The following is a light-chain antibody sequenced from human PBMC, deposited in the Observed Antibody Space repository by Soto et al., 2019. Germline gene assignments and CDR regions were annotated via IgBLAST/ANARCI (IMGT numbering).Light chain of an antibody. CDR1: SSDIGGYDY. Sequence: QSALTQPASVSGSPGQSITIPCTGTSSDIGGYDYVSWYQHFPGKAPKPMIYDVSNRPSGVSNRFSASKSGNTASLTISGLQAEDEASYYCSSYTSSSTLVVFGGGTKLTVL. CDR2: DVS. CDR3: SSYTSSSTLVV. J-gene: IGLJ2*01. V-gene: IGLV2-14*03.